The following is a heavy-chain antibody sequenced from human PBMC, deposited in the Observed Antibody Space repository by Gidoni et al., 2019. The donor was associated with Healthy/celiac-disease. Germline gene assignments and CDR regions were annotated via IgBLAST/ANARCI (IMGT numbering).Heavy chain of an antibody. J-gene: IGHJ4*02. CDR1: GGSFSGYY. Sequence: QVQLQQWGAGLLKPSETLSLTCAVYGGSFSGYYWSWIRQPPGKGLEWIGEINHSGSTNYNPSLKSRVTISVDTSKNQFSLKLSSVTAADTAVYYCAREGASGSYAYWGQGTLVTVSS. D-gene: IGHD1-26*01. CDR3: AREGASGSYAY. CDR2: INHSGST. V-gene: IGHV4-34*01.